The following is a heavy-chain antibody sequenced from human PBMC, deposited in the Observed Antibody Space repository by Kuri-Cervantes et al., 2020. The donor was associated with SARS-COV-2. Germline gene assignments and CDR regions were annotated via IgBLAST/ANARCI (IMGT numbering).Heavy chain of an antibody. CDR1: GFTVSSNY. V-gene: IGHV3-66*02. CDR2: IYSGGST. D-gene: IGHD1-1*01. J-gene: IGHJ4*02. CDR3: TRESYRLNVGFDF. Sequence: GGSLRLSCAASGFTVSSNYMSWVRQAPGKGLEWVSVIYSGGSTYYADSVKGRFTISRDNSKNTLSLQMNSLTVEDTAVYYCTRESYRLNVGFDFWGQGTRVTVSS.